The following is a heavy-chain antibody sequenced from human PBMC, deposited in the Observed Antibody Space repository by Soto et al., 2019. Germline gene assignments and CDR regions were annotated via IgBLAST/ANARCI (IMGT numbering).Heavy chain of an antibody. D-gene: IGHD2-15*01. V-gene: IGHV1-18*01. CDR1: GYTFTTYV. CDR2: ISAYNGNT. CDR3: ARGDIVVVIAAFDY. J-gene: IGHJ4*02. Sequence: QVQLLQSGDEVKKPGASLKVSCKASGYTFTTYVISWVRQAPRQGLEWMGWISAYNGNTNYAQKLQGRVTMTTDTSTSTAYMELRSLRYDDTAVYSCARGDIVVVIAAFDYGGKGTLVTVSS.